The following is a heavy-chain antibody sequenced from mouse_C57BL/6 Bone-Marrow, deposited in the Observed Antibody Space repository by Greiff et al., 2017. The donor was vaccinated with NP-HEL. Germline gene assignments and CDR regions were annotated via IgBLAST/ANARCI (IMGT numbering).Heavy chain of an antibody. D-gene: IGHD2-4*01. CDR2: ISSGGSYT. CDR3: ASSYDYDVAWFAY. J-gene: IGHJ3*01. V-gene: IGHV5-6*01. CDR1: GFTFSSYG. Sequence: EVNLVESGGDLVKPGGSLKLSCAASGFTFSSYGMSWVRQTPDKRLEWVATISSGGSYTYYPDSVKGRFTISRDNAKNTLYLQMCSLTSEDTAMYYCASSYDYDVAWFAYWGQGTLVTVSA.